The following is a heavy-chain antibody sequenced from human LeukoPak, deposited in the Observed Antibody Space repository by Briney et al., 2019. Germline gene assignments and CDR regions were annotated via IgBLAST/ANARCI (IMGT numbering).Heavy chain of an antibody. CDR1: GFTVSSNY. J-gene: IGHJ4*02. V-gene: IGHV3-53*05. CDR2: IYSGGST. CDR3: AKGEKNIIAAAASDY. D-gene: IGHD6-13*01. Sequence: PGGSLRLSCAASGFTVSSNYMSWVRQAPGKGLEWVSVIYSGGSTYYADSVKGRFTVSRDNSKNTLYLQMHSLRAEDTAAYYCAKGEKNIIAAAASDYWGQGTLVTVSS.